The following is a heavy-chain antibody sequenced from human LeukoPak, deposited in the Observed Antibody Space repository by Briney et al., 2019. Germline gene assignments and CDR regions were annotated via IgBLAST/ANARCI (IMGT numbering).Heavy chain of an antibody. V-gene: IGHV3-30*02. CDR2: IRYDGSNK. J-gene: IGHJ4*02. CDR1: GFTFSSYG. D-gene: IGHD2-15*01. CDR3: ARGPRALYCSGGSCYLDY. Sequence: GGSLRLSCAASGFTFSSYGMHWVRQAPGKGLEWVAFIRYDGSNKYYADSVKGRFTISRDNSKNTLYLQMNSLRAEDTAVYYCARGPRALYCSGGSCYLDYWGQGTLVTVSS.